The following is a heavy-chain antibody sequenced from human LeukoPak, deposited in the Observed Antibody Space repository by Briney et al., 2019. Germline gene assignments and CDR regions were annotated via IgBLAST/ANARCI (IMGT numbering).Heavy chain of an antibody. Sequence: PGGSLRLSWAASGFTCSSYAMHWVRQAPGKGLEWVAVISYDGSNKYYADSVKGRFTISRDNSKNTLHLQMNSLRAEDTAVYYCVKVQDGGASWYEYFHHWGQGTLVTVSS. CDR1: GFTCSSYA. CDR2: ISYDGSNK. D-gene: IGHD6-13*01. V-gene: IGHV3-30-3*02. J-gene: IGHJ1*01. CDR3: VKVQDGGASWYEYFHH.